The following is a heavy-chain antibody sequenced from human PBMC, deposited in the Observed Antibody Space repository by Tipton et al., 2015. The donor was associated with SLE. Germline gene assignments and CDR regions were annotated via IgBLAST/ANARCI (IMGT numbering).Heavy chain of an antibody. J-gene: IGHJ4*02. CDR2: IKEDGSEK. Sequence: SLRLSCTASGFSLSNYIMNWVRQAPGKGLEWVANIKEDGSEKSYVDSVKGRFTISRDNAKNSVSLQMSGLTGEDTAIYYCARARPGGGDCYFDFWGQGVLMTVSS. CDR1: GFSLSNYI. V-gene: IGHV3-7*01. D-gene: IGHD2-21*01. CDR3: ARARPGGGDCYFDF.